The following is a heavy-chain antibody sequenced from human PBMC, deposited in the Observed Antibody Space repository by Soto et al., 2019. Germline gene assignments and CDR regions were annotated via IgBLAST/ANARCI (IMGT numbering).Heavy chain of an antibody. Sequence: QVQLAESGGGVVQPGKSLRIACGASGFILSDYGVHWVRQAPGKGLDWVAFISYDGTNKYYADSVKGRFTISRDNSKNTLLLQMNSLRAEDTAVYYCATVGAVAGDFDLWGQGTLVTVSS. CDR1: GFILSDYG. V-gene: IGHV3-33*01. J-gene: IGHJ4*02. CDR2: ISYDGTNK. D-gene: IGHD6-19*01. CDR3: ATVGAVAGDFDL.